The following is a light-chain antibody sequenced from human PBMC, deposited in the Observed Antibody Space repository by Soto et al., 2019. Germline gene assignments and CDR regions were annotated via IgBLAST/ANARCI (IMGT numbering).Light chain of an antibody. J-gene: IGKJ1*01. CDR3: QQYGNSRGT. CDR2: GAS. CDR1: QSVSNNY. Sequence: EIVLTQSPGTLSLSPGERATLSCRASQSVSNNYLAWYQQKPGQAPRLLIYGASSRATGIPDRFSGSGSGTDFTLTISGLESEDSAVYYCQQYGNSRGTFGQGTKVDIK. V-gene: IGKV3-20*01.